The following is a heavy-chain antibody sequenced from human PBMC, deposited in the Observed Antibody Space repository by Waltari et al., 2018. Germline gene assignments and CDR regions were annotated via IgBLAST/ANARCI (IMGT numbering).Heavy chain of an antibody. Sequence: QVQLVQSGAEVKKPGSSVKVPCKASGGTFSSYAISWVRQAPGQGLEWMGGIIPIFGTANYAQKFQGRVTITTDESTSTAYMELSSLRSEDTAVYYCARGETRDCGGDCYSGDYWGQGTLVTVSS. D-gene: IGHD2-21*01. J-gene: IGHJ4*02. V-gene: IGHV1-69*05. CDR2: IIPIFGTA. CDR3: ARGETRDCGGDCYSGDY. CDR1: GGTFSSYA.